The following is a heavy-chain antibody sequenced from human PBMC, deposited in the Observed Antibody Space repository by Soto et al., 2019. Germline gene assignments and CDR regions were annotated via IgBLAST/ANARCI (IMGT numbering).Heavy chain of an antibody. D-gene: IGHD3-22*01. J-gene: IGHJ6*01. CDR3: AAVGGTKYYERSGYLSYYYGMGV. Sequence: SVKVSCKASGFTFTSSAVQWVRQARGQRLEWIGWIVVGSGNTNYAQKFQERVAITRDMSTSTAYMELSSLRSEDTAVYYCAAVGGTKYYERSGYLSYYYGMGVWGQEATLTLSS. CDR1: GFTFTSSA. CDR2: IVVGSGNT. V-gene: IGHV1-58*01.